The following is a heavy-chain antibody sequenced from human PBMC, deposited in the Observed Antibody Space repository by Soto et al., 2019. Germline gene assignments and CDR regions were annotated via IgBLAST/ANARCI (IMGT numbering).Heavy chain of an antibody. J-gene: IGHJ4*02. CDR3: ASRHYYDTPGHFEY. V-gene: IGHV3-23*01. CDR2: ISGTGGST. CDR1: GYTLRNYA. Sequence: EVQMLESGGGLVQPGGSLRHSCAASGYTLRNYAMSWVRQAPGKGLEWVSDISGTGGSTYYADSVKGRFTISRDNSKNTLYLQMNSLRAEDTAVYYCASRHYYDTPGHFEYWGQVTLVTVSS. D-gene: IGHD3-22*01.